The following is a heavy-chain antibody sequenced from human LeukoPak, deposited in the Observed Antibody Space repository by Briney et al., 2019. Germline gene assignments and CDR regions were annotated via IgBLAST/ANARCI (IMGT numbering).Heavy chain of an antibody. D-gene: IGHD2-21*01. Sequence: PGGSLRLSCAASGFTFSSNWMSWVRQAPGKGLEWVANINQDGSDKNYVDSVKCRLTISRDNARNSLFLQMNSLRVEDTAVYFCAKHPAFDYWGQGSLVTVSS. J-gene: IGHJ4*02. CDR1: GFTFSSNW. CDR2: INQDGSDK. V-gene: IGHV3-7*01. CDR3: AKHPAFDY.